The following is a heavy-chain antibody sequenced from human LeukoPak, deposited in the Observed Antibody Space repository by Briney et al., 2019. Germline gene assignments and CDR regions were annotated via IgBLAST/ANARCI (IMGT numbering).Heavy chain of an antibody. Sequence: GGSLRLSCAASGFAFSSNWMHWVRQTPGKGLVWVSRIDSGGSGTSYADSVEGRFTISRDNAKNTLYLQMNSLKGEDTAVYYCATSLGPLAEYWGRGTLVTVSS. CDR2: IDSGGSGT. CDR1: GFAFSSNW. V-gene: IGHV3-74*01. D-gene: IGHD7-27*01. J-gene: IGHJ4*02. CDR3: ATSLGPLAEY.